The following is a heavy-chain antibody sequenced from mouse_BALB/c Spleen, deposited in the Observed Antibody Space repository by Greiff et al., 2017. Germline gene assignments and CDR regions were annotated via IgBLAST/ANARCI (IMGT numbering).Heavy chain of an antibody. Sequence: EVKLMESGGGLVQPGGSRKLSCAASGFTFSSFGMHWVRQAPEKGLEWVAYISSGSNTIYYVDTVKGRFTISRDNPKNTLFLQMTSLRSEDTAMYYCARSWLRGGYAMDYWGQGTSVTVSS. J-gene: IGHJ4*01. CDR1: GFTFSSFG. D-gene: IGHD1-1*02. CDR2: ISSGSNTI. CDR3: ARSWLRGGYAMDY. V-gene: IGHV5-17*02.